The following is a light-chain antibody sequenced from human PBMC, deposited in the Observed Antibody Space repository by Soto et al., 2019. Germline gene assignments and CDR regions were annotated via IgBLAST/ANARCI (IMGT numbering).Light chain of an antibody. CDR1: SSDVGSYNL. CDR3: CSYAGSSTYVV. V-gene: IGLV2-23*01. CDR2: EGS. Sequence: QSVLTQPASVSGSPGQSIPISCTGTSSDVGSYNLVSWYQQHPGKAPKLMIYEGSKRPSGVSNRFSGSKSGNTASLTISGLQAEDEADYYCCSYAGSSTYVVFGGGTKVTVL. J-gene: IGLJ2*01.